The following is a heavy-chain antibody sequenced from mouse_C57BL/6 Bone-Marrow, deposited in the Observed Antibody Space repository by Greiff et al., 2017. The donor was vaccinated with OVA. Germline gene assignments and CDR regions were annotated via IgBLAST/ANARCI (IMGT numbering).Heavy chain of an antibody. CDR1: GFSFNTYA. V-gene: IGHV10-1*01. CDR3: VRQDYYGSSVYAMDY. D-gene: IGHD1-1*01. CDR2: IRSKSNNYAT. Sequence: EVKLEESGGGLVQPKGSLKLSCAASGFSFNTYAMNWVRQAPGKGLEWVARIRSKSNNYATYYADSVKDRFTISRDDSESMLYLQMNNLKTEDTAMYYCVRQDYYGSSVYAMDYWGQGTSVTVSS. J-gene: IGHJ4*01.